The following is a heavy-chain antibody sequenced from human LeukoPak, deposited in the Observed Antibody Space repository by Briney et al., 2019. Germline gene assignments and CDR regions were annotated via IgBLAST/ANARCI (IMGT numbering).Heavy chain of an antibody. Sequence: PGGSLRLSCAASGFTFSTNSMSWVRQAPGKGLEWVSYITSSGSVIHYSDSVKGRFTISRDNAKNSLDLQMDSLRPEDTAVYYCARDQFLDSWGQGTLVTVSS. J-gene: IGHJ4*02. V-gene: IGHV3-48*04. CDR1: GFTFSTNS. CDR2: ITSSGSVI. CDR3: ARDQFLDS.